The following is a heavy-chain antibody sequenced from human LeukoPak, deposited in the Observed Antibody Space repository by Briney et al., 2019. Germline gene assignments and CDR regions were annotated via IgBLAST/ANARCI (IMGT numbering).Heavy chain of an antibody. CDR2: ISSSSSTI. CDR3: ARDYYDSSGYYRHGMDV. CDR1: GCTFSSYS. Sequence: GGSLRLSCAASGCTFSSYSMNWVRQAPGKGLEWVSYISSSSSTIYYADSVKGRFTISRDNAKNSLYLQMNSLRDEDTAVYYCARDYYDSSGYYRHGMDVWGQGTTVTVSS. D-gene: IGHD3-22*01. J-gene: IGHJ6*02. V-gene: IGHV3-48*02.